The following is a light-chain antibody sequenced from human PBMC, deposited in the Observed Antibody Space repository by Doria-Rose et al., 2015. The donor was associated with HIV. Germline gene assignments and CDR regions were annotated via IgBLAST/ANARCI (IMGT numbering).Light chain of an antibody. CDR2: GAF. V-gene: IGKV3-11*01. Sequence: TQSPATPSLSPGERATLSCRASQSVASSLAWYQQKPGQAPRLLIYGAFNRATGIPARFSGSGSGTDFTLTISSLEPEDFAVYYCQQRTNLSTFGPGTKVDIK. CDR3: QQRTNLST. CDR1: QSVASS. J-gene: IGKJ3*01.